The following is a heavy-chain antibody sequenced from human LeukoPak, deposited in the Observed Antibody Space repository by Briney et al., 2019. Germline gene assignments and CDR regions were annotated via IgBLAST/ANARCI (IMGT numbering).Heavy chain of an antibody. J-gene: IGHJ4*02. CDR3: ARHIRNYYDSSGPVGYFDY. CDR1: GGSISSSSYY. D-gene: IGHD3-22*01. V-gene: IGHV4-39*01. CDR2: IYYSGST. Sequence: SETLSLTCTVSGGSISSSSYYWGWLRQPPGKGLEWIGSIYYSGSTYYNPSLKSRFTISVDTSKIQFSLKLSSVTAADTAVYFCARHIRNYYDSSGPVGYFDYWGQGTLVTVSS.